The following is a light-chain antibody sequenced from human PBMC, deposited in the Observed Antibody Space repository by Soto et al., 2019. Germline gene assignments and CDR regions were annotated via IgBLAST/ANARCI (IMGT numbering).Light chain of an antibody. V-gene: IGKV3-20*01. J-gene: IGKJ1*01. CDR3: QQYGSSPRT. CDR2: GAS. CDR1: QSVSSSY. Sequence: EIVLTQSPGTLSLSPGERATLSCRASQSVSSSYLAWYQQKPGQAPRLLIYGASSRATGIPDRFSGSGSGTDFTLTFSRLEPEDSAVYYCQQYGSSPRTFGQGTKVDIK.